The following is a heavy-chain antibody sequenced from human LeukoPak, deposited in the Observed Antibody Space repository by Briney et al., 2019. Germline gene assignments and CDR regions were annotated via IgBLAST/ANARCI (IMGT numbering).Heavy chain of an antibody. D-gene: IGHD3-22*01. CDR2: INPNSAGT. J-gene: IGHJ4*02. CDR1: GYTFTGYY. CDR3: AREDFEMAITMIVVVKSPLLYSFDY. V-gene: IGHV1-2*02. Sequence: GASVKVSCKASGYTFTGYYMHWLRQAPGQGLEWMGWINPNSAGTNYAQKFQGRVTITRDTSASTAYLELSSLRSEDTAVYYCAREDFEMAITMIVVVKSPLLYSFDYWGQGTLVTVSS.